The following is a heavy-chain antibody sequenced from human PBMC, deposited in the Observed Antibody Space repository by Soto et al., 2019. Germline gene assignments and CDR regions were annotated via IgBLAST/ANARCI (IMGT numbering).Heavy chain of an antibody. J-gene: IGHJ4*02. CDR1: GFSFLSYG. D-gene: IGHD6-13*01. Sequence: EVQLVESGGGLVKSGGSLRLSCTASGFSFLSYGMSWVRQAPGKGLEWVSFITGASGYIWYADSLKGRFTISRDNAKNSVYLQMNNMRADDTAVYYCAIHGMHSTDLYYFDSWCQGALVAGSS. V-gene: IGHV3-21*02. CDR2: ITGASGYI. CDR3: AIHGMHSTDLYYFDS.